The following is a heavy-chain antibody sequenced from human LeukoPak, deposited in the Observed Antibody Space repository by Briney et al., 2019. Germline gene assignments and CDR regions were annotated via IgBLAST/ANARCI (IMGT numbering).Heavy chain of an antibody. V-gene: IGHV3-30-3*01. CDR2: ISYDGSNK. D-gene: IGHD3-22*01. CDR1: GFTFSSYA. J-gene: IGHJ4*02. Sequence: PGRSLRLSCAASGFTFSSYAMHWVRQAPGKGLEWVAVISYDGSNKYYADSVKGRFTISRDNSKNTLYLQMNSLRAEDTAVYYCARGASYYDSSGIFDYWGQGTLVTVSS. CDR3: ARGASYYDSSGIFDY.